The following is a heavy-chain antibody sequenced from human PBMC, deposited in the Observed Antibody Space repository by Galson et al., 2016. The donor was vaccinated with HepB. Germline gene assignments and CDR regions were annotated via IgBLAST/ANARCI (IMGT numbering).Heavy chain of an antibody. CDR1: GFTFSSYR. CDR2: ISSSSSYI. V-gene: IGHV3-21*01. Sequence: SLRLSCAASGFTFSSYRMNWVRQAPGKGLEWVSSISSSSSYIYYADSVKSRFTISRDNDKNSLYLQMNSLRAEDTAVYYCARDFLGIVGRDFDLWGRGTLVTVSS. J-gene: IGHJ2*01. D-gene: IGHD7-27*01. CDR3: ARDFLGIVGRDFDL.